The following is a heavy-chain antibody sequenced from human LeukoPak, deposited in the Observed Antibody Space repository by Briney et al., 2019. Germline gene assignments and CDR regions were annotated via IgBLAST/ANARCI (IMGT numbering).Heavy chain of an antibody. D-gene: IGHD1-26*01. CDR2: LSYGGSNK. J-gene: IGHJ4*02. V-gene: IGHV3-30*03. Sequence: PGGSLRLSCSASGFTFSSYGMHWVRQAPGKGLVWVAVLSYGGSNKYYADSVKGRFTISRDNSKNTLYLQMNSLKTEDTAVYYCTTVTGVGGARRGGQGPLVTVSS. CDR1: GFTFSSYG. CDR3: TTVTGVGGARR.